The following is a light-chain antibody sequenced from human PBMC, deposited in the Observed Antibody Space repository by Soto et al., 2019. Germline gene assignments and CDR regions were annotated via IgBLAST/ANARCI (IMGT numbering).Light chain of an antibody. J-gene: IGKJ2*01. CDR3: QQSVTTPYT. V-gene: IGKV1-39*01. CDR2: AAS. Sequence: DIQMTQSPSSLSASVGDRVTITCRASQSISSYLNWYQQQPEKAPQLLIYAASSLQSGVPSRFSGSASGTDFTLTISSRQPEDFATYYCQQSVTTPYTFGQGTKLEIK. CDR1: QSISSY.